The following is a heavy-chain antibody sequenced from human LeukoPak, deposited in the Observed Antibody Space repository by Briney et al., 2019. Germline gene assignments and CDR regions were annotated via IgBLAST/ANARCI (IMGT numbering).Heavy chain of an antibody. CDR3: ATSVNGGNLSDY. V-gene: IGHV1-8*01. D-gene: IGHD4-23*01. CDR2: MNPNSGNT. CDR1: GYTFTSYD. J-gene: IGHJ4*02. Sequence: ASVKVSCKASGYTFTSYDINWVRQATGQGLEWMGWMNPNSGNTGYAQKFQGRVTMTRNTSISTAYMELSSLRSEDTAVYYCATSVNGGNLSDYWGQGTLVTVSS.